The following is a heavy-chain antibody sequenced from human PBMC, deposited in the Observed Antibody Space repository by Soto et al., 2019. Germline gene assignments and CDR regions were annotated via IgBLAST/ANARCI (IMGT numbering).Heavy chain of an antibody. Sequence: SETLSLTCTVSGGSISSGDYYWSWIRQPPGKGLEWIGYIYYSGSTYYNPSLKSRVTISVDTSKNQFSLKLSSVTAADTAVYYCARYYYGSGSYLEWFDPWGQGTLVTVSS. D-gene: IGHD3-10*01. CDR3: ARYYYGSGSYLEWFDP. V-gene: IGHV4-30-4*01. CDR2: IYYSGST. J-gene: IGHJ5*02. CDR1: GGSISSGDYY.